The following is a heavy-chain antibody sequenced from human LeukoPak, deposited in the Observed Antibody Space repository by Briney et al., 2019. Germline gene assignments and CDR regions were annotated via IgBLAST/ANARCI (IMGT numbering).Heavy chain of an antibody. CDR3: AKSPYSGAARAAFDI. D-gene: IGHD6-6*01. J-gene: IGHJ3*02. CDR1: GFTFSTYA. CDR2: ISGSGGGT. V-gene: IGHV3-23*01. Sequence: PGGSLRLSCAASGFTFSTYAMNWVRQAPGKGLEWVSVISGSGGGTYYADSVKGRFTISRDDSKNMLFLQMNSLRAEDTALYYCAKSPYSGAARAAFDIWGQGTMVTVSS.